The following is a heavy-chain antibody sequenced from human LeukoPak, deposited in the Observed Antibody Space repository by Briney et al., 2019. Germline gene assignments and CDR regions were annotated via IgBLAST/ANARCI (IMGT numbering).Heavy chain of an antibody. CDR3: AKEASVTYGEDFDY. CDR1: GFTFSSYG. CDR2: VSNDGGTK. D-gene: IGHD3-16*01. J-gene: IGHJ4*02. V-gene: IGHV3-30*18. Sequence: GGSLRLSCAASGFTFSSYGMHWVRQAPGKGLEWVAVVSNDGGTKYYGDSVKGRISISRDNSKNTLSLQMNSLRTEDTAVYYCAKEASVTYGEDFDYWGQGTLVTVSS.